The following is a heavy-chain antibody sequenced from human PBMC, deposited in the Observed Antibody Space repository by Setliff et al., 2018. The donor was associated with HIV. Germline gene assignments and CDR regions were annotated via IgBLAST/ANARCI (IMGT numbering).Heavy chain of an antibody. CDR1: GGSISSNY. J-gene: IGHJ3*02. CDR3: ARFPLLHKNAFDI. Sequence: SETLSLTCTVSGGSISSNYWSWMRQPPGKGLEWIGHIYYSGSTNYNPSLRSRVTISVDTSRNQFSLNLSSVTAADTAVYYCARFPLLHKNAFDIWGQGTMVTVS. V-gene: IGHV4-59*01. D-gene: IGHD2-15*01. CDR2: IYYSGST.